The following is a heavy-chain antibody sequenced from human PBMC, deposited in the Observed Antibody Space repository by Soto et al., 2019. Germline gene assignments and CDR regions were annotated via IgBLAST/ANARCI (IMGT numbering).Heavy chain of an antibody. Sequence: GGSLRLSCAASGFTFSSYGMHWVRQAPGKGLEWVAVISYDGSNKYYADSVKGRFTISRDNSKNTLYLQMDSLRAEDTAMYYCARVDSSSTAATGIGYWGQGALVTVSS. CDR1: GFTFSSYG. CDR2: ISYDGSNK. V-gene: IGHV3-30*03. D-gene: IGHD6-25*01. J-gene: IGHJ4*02. CDR3: ARVDSSSTAATGIGY.